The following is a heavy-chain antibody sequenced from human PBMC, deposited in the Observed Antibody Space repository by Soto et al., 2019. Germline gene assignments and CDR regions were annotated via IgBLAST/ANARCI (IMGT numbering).Heavy chain of an antibody. V-gene: IGHV4-59*01. CDR3: AKNSGSYYPWYFDL. CDR2: IYYSGST. D-gene: IGHD1-26*01. Sequence: QVQLQESGPGLVKPSETLSLTCTVSGGSISSYYWSWIRQPPGKGLEWIGYIYYSGSTNYNPSLKSRVTISVDTSKNQFSLKLSSVTAADTAVYYCAKNSGSYYPWYFDLWGRGTLVTVSS. J-gene: IGHJ2*01. CDR1: GGSISSYY.